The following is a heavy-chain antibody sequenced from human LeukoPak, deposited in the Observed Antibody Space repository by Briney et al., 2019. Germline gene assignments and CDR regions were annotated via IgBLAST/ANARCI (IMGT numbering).Heavy chain of an antibody. CDR3: ACPVRGPEAFDI. CDR1: GFIFSNYG. J-gene: IGHJ3*02. Sequence: GGSLRLSCAASGFIFSNYGMNWVRQAPGKGLEWVSVIYSGGSTYYADSVKGRFTISRDNSKNTLYLQMNSLRAEDTAVYYCACPVRGPEAFDIWGQGTMVTDSS. CDR2: IYSGGST. V-gene: IGHV3-53*01. D-gene: IGHD3-10*01.